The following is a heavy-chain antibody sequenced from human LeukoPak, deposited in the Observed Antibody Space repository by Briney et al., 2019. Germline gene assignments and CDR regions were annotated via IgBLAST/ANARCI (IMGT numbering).Heavy chain of an antibody. V-gene: IGHV4-59*01. J-gene: IGHJ4*02. D-gene: IGHD2-15*01. CDR3: ARGDTPRGYFSS. CDR2: IYDSETT. CDR1: GGSISRFY. Sequence: SETLSLTCTVSGGSISRFYWSWIRQPPGKGLEWIGYIYDSETTNYNPSLKSRVTMSIDMSKNQFSLRLTSVTAADTAVYYCARGDTPRGYFSSGGQGTLVPVSS.